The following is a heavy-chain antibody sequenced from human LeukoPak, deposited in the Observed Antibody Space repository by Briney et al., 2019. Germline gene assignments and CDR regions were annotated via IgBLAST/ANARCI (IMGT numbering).Heavy chain of an antibody. J-gene: IGHJ4*02. CDR3: AKEHDILTGYYFDY. Sequence: GGSLRLSCAASGFTFNIYAMSWVRQAPGKGLEWVSAISGSGGSTYYADSVKGRFTISRDNSKNTLYLQMNSLRAEDTAVYYCAKEHDILTGYYFDYWGQGTLVTVSS. D-gene: IGHD3-9*01. V-gene: IGHV3-23*01. CDR1: GFTFNIYA. CDR2: ISGSGGST.